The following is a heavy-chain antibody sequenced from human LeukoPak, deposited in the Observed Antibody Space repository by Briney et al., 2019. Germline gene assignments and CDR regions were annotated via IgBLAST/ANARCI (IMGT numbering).Heavy chain of an antibody. CDR2: IRYDGSNK. V-gene: IGHV3-30*02. CDR1: GFTFSSYG. CDR3: AKGGGYEAQYYYYYLDV. Sequence: GGSLRLSCAASGFTFSSYGIYWVRQAPGKGLEWVAFIRYDGSNKYYADSVKGRFTVSRDNSKNTLYLQMKSLRAEDTAVYYCAKGGGYEAQYYYYYLDVWGKGTTVTISS. J-gene: IGHJ6*03. D-gene: IGHD5-12*01.